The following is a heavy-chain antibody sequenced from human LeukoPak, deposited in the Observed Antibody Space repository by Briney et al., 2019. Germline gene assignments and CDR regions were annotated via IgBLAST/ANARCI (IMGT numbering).Heavy chain of an antibody. CDR3: SSGSYSEYFQH. Sequence: PSETLSLTCTVSSGSISSSSYYWGWIRQPPGKGLEWIGSIYYSGSTYYNPSLKSRVTISVDTSKNQFSLKLSSVTAADTAVYHCSSGSYSEYFQHWGQGILVTVSS. J-gene: IGHJ1*01. CDR1: SGSISSSSYY. V-gene: IGHV4-39*01. CDR2: IYYSGST. D-gene: IGHD3-10*01.